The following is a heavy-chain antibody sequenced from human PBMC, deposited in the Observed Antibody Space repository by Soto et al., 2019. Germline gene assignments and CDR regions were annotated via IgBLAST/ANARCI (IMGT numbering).Heavy chain of an antibody. D-gene: IGHD4-17*01. CDR2: XYYSGXT. Sequence: XXTLSLTCTVSSGSIISYYWSWIRQPPGKGLEWLGYXYYSGXTNYHHSLKSXXTISVDTXXNQSYLKLSSVTAADTAVYYCARSVTTVTTFDYWGQGTLATVSS. CDR3: ARSVTTVTTFDY. J-gene: IGHJ4*02. V-gene: IGHV4-59*08. CDR1: SGSIISYY.